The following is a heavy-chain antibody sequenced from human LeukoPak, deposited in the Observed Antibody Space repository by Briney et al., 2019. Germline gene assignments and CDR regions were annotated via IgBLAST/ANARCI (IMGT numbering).Heavy chain of an antibody. CDR2: IKQDGSEK. Sequence: GGSLRLSCAASGFTFSSYWMSWVRQAPGKGLEWVANIKQDGSEKYYVDSVKGRFTISRDNAKNSLYLQMNSLRAEDTALYYCARVMISNGRNYDILTGYSYWGQGTLVTVSS. V-gene: IGHV3-7*03. D-gene: IGHD3-9*01. CDR1: GFTFSSYW. CDR3: ARVMISNGRNYDILTGYSY. J-gene: IGHJ4*02.